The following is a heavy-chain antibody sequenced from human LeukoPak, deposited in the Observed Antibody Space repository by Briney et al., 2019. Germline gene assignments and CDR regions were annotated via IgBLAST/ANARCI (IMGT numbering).Heavy chain of an antibody. D-gene: IGHD6-19*01. CDR3: ARALGGSGWSFDWFDP. J-gene: IGHJ5*02. CDR1: GFTFSSYW. V-gene: IGHV3-74*01. CDR2: INSDGSST. Sequence: GGALRLSCAAPGFTFSSYWMHWVRQAPGKGVVWVSRINSDGSSTSYADSVKGRFTISRDNAKNTLYLQMNSLRAEDTAVYYCARALGGSGWSFDWFDPWGQGTLVTVSS.